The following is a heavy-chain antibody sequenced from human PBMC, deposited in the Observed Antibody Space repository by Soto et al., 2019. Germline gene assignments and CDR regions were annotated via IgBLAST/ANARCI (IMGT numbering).Heavy chain of an antibody. D-gene: IGHD4-4*01. J-gene: IGHJ6*02. V-gene: IGHV1-18*01. CDR3: ARDPGPTVRYYYYGMDV. Sequence: ASVKVSCKASGYTFTSYGISWVRQAPGQGLEWMGWISAYNGNTNYAQKLQGRVTMTTDTSTSTAYMELRSLRSDDTAVYYCARDPGPTVRYYYYGMDVWGQGTTVTVSS. CDR2: ISAYNGNT. CDR1: GYTFTSYG.